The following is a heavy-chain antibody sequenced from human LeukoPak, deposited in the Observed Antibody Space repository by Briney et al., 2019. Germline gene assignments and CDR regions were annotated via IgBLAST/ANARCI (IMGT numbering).Heavy chain of an antibody. J-gene: IGHJ3*02. D-gene: IGHD1-14*01. Sequence: ASVKVSCKASGGTFSSYAISWVRQAPGQGLEWMGGIIPIFGTANYAQKFQGRVTITTDESTSTAYMELSSLRSEDMAVYYCAREKPERGAFDIWGQGTMVTVSS. CDR3: AREKPERGAFDI. V-gene: IGHV1-69*05. CDR2: IIPIFGTA. CDR1: GGTFSSYA.